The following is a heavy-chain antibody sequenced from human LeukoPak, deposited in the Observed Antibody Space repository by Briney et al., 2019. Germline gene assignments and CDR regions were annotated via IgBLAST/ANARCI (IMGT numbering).Heavy chain of an antibody. J-gene: IGHJ4*02. CDR1: GFTLSIYA. D-gene: IGHD3-22*01. CDR2: ISGSGGST. CDR3: AKENYDSSGYYFDY. V-gene: IGHV3-23*01. Sequence: GGSLSPSCAPYGFTLSIYAMRWVRQAPGKGLEWVSPISGSGGSTYYADSVKCRFNISRDNSKNTLYLKMNSLRAEDTAVYDGAKENYDSSGYYFDYWGQGTLVTVSS.